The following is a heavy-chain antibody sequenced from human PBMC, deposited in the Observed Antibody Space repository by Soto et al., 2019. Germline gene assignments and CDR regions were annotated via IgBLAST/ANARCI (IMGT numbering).Heavy chain of an antibody. V-gene: IGHV3-30-3*01. J-gene: IGHJ4*02. Sequence: QVQLVESGGGVVQPGRSLRLSCAASGFTFVTYAMHWVRQAPGKGLEWVAVISYDGNKKYYADSVKGRFTISRDNSKNTLYLQMNSLRGEDTAVYFCARDPAYSRKDYDFDYWGQGTLVTVSS. CDR1: GFTFVTYA. CDR3: ARDPAYSRKDYDFDY. D-gene: IGHD6-13*01. CDR2: ISYDGNKK.